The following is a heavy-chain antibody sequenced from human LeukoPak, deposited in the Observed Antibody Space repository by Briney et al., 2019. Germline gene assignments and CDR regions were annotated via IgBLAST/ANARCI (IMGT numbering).Heavy chain of an antibody. CDR2: ISSSSSII. Sequence: GGSLRLSCAASGFTFSSYSMIWVRQAPGKGLEWVSYISSSSSIIYYADSVKGRFTLSRDNAKNSLYLQMNSLRAEDTAVYYCARAVGYCSSSICYRFDYWGQGTLVTVSS. CDR1: GFTFSSYS. CDR3: ARAVGYCSSSICYRFDY. D-gene: IGHD2-2*01. V-gene: IGHV3-48*01. J-gene: IGHJ4*02.